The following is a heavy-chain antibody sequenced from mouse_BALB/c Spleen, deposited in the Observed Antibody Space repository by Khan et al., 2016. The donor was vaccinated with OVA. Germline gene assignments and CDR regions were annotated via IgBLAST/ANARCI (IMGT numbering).Heavy chain of an antibody. J-gene: IGHJ4*01. CDR3: ARAYYRYDGYYAMDY. D-gene: IGHD2-14*01. CDR1: GFSLSRYN. Sequence: QVQLKESGPGLVAPSQSLSITCTVSGFSLSRYNIHWVRQPPGKGLEWLGMIWGGGGTDYNSPLKSRLNISKDNSTSQVFLKMNSLQTDYTAMYYCARAYYRYDGYYAMDYWGQGISVTVSS. CDR2: IWGGGGT. V-gene: IGHV2-6-4*01.